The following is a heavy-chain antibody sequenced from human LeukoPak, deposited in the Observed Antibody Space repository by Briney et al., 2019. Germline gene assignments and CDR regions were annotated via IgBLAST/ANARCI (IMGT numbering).Heavy chain of an antibody. CDR1: GFTFSSYA. CDR3: AAKTYDFWSGFLLHFDY. Sequence: GGSLRLSCAASGFTFSSYAMSWVRQAPGKGLEWVSAISGSGGSTYYADSVKGRFTISRDNSKNTLYLQMTSLRAEDTAVYYCAAKTYDFWSGFLLHFDYWGQGTLVTVSS. CDR2: ISGSGGST. D-gene: IGHD3-3*01. J-gene: IGHJ4*02. V-gene: IGHV3-23*01.